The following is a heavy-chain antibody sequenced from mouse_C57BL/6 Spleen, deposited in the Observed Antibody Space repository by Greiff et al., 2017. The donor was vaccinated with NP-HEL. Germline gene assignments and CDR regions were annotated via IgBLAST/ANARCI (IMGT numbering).Heavy chain of an antibody. J-gene: IGHJ4*01. CDR3: ARYYGNYSYAMDY. Sequence: VQLQQPGAELVKPGASVKLSCKASGYTFTSYWMQWVKQRPGQGLEWIGEIDPSDSYTNYNQKFKGKATLNVDTSSSTAYMQLSSLTSEDSAVYYCARYYGNYSYAMDYWGQGTSVTVSS. CDR2: IDPSDSYT. V-gene: IGHV1-50*01. CDR1: GYTFTSYW. D-gene: IGHD2-1*01.